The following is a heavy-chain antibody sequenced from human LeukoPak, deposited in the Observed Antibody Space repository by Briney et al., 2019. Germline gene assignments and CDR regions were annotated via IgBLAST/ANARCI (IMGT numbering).Heavy chain of an antibody. CDR1: GFTFSSFW. D-gene: IGHD3-16*01. CDR3: ARARGRSINDAFDI. CDR2: IKQDGSEK. V-gene: IGHV3-7*01. Sequence: QPGGSLRLSCEVSGFTFSSFWMSWVRQAPGKGLEWVANIKQDGSEKYYVDSVKGRFTISRDNAKNSLYLQMNSLRAEDTAVYYCARARGRSINDAFDIWGQGTMVTVSS. J-gene: IGHJ3*02.